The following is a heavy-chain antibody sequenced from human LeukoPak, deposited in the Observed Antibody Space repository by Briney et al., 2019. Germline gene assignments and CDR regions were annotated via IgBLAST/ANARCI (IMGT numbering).Heavy chain of an antibody. J-gene: IGHJ4*02. CDR1: GFTFDDYA. D-gene: IGHD4-17*01. Sequence: TGGSLRLSCAASGFTFDDYAMHWVRQAPGKGLEWVSGISWNSGSIGYADSVKGRFTISRDNAKNSLYLQMNSLRAEDTALYYCAKDGQDYGDYNYFDYWGQGTLVTVSS. CDR3: AKDGQDYGDYNYFDY. CDR2: ISWNSGSI. V-gene: IGHV3-9*01.